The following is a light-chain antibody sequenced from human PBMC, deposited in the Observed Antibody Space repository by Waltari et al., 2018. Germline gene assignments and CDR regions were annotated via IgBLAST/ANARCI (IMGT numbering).Light chain of an antibody. CDR2: GAS. CDR3: QKYDRLPAT. J-gene: IGKJ1*01. Sequence: EIVLTQSPGTLSLSPGERATLSCRASQSVSRFLAWYQQKPGQAPRLLISGASSRATGIPDRFSGSGSGTDFSLTISRLEPEDFAVYYCQKYDRLPATFGQGTKVEI. V-gene: IGKV3-20*01. CDR1: QSVSRF.